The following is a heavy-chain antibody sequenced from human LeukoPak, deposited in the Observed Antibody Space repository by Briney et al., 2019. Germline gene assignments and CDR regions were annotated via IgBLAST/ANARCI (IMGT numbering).Heavy chain of an antibody. D-gene: IGHD3-16*02. Sequence: PSETLSLTCTVSDGSISSHYWSWIRQPPGKGLEWIGHIYYSGSTEYNLSLKSRVTLSVDTSKNQFSLKLSPVTAADTAVYYYARGIYDYVWGSSRLHFDYWGQGTLVTVSS. CDR1: DGSISSHY. V-gene: IGHV4-59*11. CDR2: IYYSGST. CDR3: ARGIYDYVWGSSRLHFDY. J-gene: IGHJ4*02.